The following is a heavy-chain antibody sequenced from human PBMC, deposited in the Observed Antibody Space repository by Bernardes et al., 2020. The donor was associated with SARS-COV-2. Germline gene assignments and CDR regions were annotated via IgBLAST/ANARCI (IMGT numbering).Heavy chain of an antibody. CDR3: ARDHPTYYDFWSGYYTWYYYGMDV. V-gene: IGHV3-74*01. CDR2: INSDGSST. J-gene: IGHJ6*02. Sequence: GGSLRLSCAASGFTFSSYWMHWVRQAPGKGLVWVSRINSDGSSTSYADSVKGRFTISRDNAKNTLYLQMNSLRAEDTAVYYCARDHPTYYDFWSGYYTWYYYGMDVWGQGTTVTVSS. CDR1: GFTFSSYW. D-gene: IGHD3-3*01.